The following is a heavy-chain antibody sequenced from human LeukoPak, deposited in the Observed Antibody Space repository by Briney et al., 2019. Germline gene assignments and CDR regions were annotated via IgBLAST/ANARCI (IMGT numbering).Heavy chain of an antibody. V-gene: IGHV3-7*01. J-gene: IGHJ4*02. CDR1: GFTFSSFE. CDR2: IKQDGSEK. CDR3: ARDIPEEALDY. D-gene: IGHD6-6*01. Sequence: GGSLRLSCAASGFTFSSFEMKWVRQAPGKGLEWVANIKQDGSEKYYVDSVKGRFTISRDNAKNSLYLQMNSLRAEDTAVYYCARDIPEEALDYWGQGTLVTVSS.